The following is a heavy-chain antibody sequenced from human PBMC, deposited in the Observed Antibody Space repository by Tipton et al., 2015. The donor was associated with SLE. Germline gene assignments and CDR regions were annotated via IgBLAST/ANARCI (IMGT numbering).Heavy chain of an antibody. V-gene: IGHV4-61*02. CDR2: IYTSGST. D-gene: IGHD5-18*01. CDR3: ARQVSAMADFDY. CDR1: GGSISSGSYY. J-gene: IGHJ4*02. Sequence: LRLSCTASGGSISSGSYYWSWIRQPAGKGLEWIGRIYTSGSTNYNPSLKSRVTISVDTSKNQFSLKLSSVTAADTAVYYCARQVSAMADFDYWGQGTLVTVSS.